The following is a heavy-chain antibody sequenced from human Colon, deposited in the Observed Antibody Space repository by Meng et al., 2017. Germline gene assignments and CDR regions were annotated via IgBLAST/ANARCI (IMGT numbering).Heavy chain of an antibody. CDR1: GGSISRSNW. V-gene: IGHV4-4*02. CDR2: IYHSGST. D-gene: IGHD6-19*01. Sequence: VPGQESGPGLVKPSGTLSLTCAVSGGSISRSNWWSWVRQPPGKGLEWIGEIYHSGSTNYNPSLKSRVTISVDKSKNQFSLKLSSVTAADTAVYYCASFPPPGKQWLVTDYWGQGTLVTVSS. CDR3: ASFPPPGKQWLVTDY. J-gene: IGHJ4*02.